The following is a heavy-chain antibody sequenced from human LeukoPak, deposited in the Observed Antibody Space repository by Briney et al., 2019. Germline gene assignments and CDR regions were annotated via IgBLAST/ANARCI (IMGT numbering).Heavy chain of an antibody. CDR2: ISGSGGST. CDR1: GFTFSSYA. J-gene: IGHJ5*02. CDR3: AKDHQDIVVVVAGAVNWFDP. Sequence: PGGSLRLSCAASGFTFSSYAMSWVRQAPGKGLEWVSAISGSGGSTYYADSVKGRFTISRDNSKNTLYLQMNSLRAEDTAVYYCAKDHQDIVVVVAGAVNWFDPWGQGTLVTVSS. D-gene: IGHD2-15*01. V-gene: IGHV3-23*01.